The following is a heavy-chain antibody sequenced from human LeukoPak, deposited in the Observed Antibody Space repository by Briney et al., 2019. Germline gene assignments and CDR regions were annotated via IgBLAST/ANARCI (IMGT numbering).Heavy chain of an antibody. CDR3: ARGGLPTARSGYHYYYYMDV. J-gene: IGHJ6*03. V-gene: IGHV5-51*01. CDR1: GYTFTNYW. Sequence: GESLKISCKGSGYTFTNYWIAWVRQMPGKGLEWMGIIHPGDSNTKYSPSFQGQVTISADRSISTAYLQWSTLKASDTAMYYCARGGLPTARSGYHYYYYMDVWGKGTTVTVSS. CDR2: IHPGDSNT. D-gene: IGHD2-2*01.